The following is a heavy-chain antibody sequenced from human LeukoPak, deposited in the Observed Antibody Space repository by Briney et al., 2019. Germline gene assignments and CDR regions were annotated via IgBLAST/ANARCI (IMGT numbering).Heavy chain of an antibody. CDR3: ARESFKALAGYLDS. V-gene: IGHV3-23*01. J-gene: IGHJ4*02. CDR1: GFMFSNYA. Sequence: GGSLRLSCAASGFMFSNYAMSWVRQAPGKGLEWVSGISGSGETTYYSDSEKGRFTISRDNSRNTLYLHMNSLRAEGTAVYFCARESFKALAGYLDSWGQGSLVTVSS. CDR2: ISGSGETT. D-gene: IGHD6-19*01.